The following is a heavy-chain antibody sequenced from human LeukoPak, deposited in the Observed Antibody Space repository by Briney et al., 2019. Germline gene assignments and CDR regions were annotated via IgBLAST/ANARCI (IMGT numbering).Heavy chain of an antibody. CDR1: GFTFSSYW. J-gene: IGHJ4*02. Sequence: PGGSLRLSCAASGFTFSSYWMIWVRKAPGKGLEWVANIKHDGSEKYYVDSVKGRFTVSRDNAKNTLYLQVNNLRAEDTAVYYCARGPNSNWSGLDFWGQGTLLTVSS. CDR3: ARGPNSNWSGLDF. CDR2: IKHDGSEK. V-gene: IGHV3-7*01. D-gene: IGHD6-6*01.